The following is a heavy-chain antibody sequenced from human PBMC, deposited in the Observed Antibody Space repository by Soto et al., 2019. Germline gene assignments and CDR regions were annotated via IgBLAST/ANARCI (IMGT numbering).Heavy chain of an antibody. CDR3: AAEQPYSSGWYSYYYYGMDV. D-gene: IGHD6-19*01. CDR1: GFPFTSSA. V-gene: IGHV1-58*02. CDR2: IVVGSGNT. J-gene: IGHJ6*02. Sequence: QMQLVQSGPEVKKPGTSVKVSCKASGFPFTSSAMQWVRQARGQRLEWIGWIVVGSGNTNYAQKFQERITITRDMSTSTAYMELSSLRSEDTAVYYCAAEQPYSSGWYSYYYYGMDVWGQGTTVTVSS.